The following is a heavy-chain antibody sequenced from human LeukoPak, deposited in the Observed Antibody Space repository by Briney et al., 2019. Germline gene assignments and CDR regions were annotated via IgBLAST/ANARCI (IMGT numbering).Heavy chain of an antibody. CDR3: ARHWLTDPFDI. D-gene: IGHD6-19*01. CDR1: GGSFSGYY. CDR2: VYYCGST. V-gene: IGHV4-59*08. J-gene: IGHJ3*02. Sequence: SESLSLTCAGYGGSFSGYYWSWIRQPPGKGLEWIGYVYYCGSTNYNPSLKSRVTMSVDTSKNQFSLKLSSVTAADTAVYYCARHWLTDPFDIWGHGTMVTVSS.